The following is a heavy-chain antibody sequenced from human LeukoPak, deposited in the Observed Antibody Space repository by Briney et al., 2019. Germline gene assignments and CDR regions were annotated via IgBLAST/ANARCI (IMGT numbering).Heavy chain of an antibody. Sequence: SETLSLTCTVSGGSISSSSYYWGWIRQPPGKGLECIGSIYYSGSTYYNPSLKSRVTISVDTSKNQFSLKLSSVTAADTAVYYCARDPITIFGVVMNWGQGTLVTVSS. J-gene: IGHJ4*02. D-gene: IGHD3-3*01. V-gene: IGHV4-39*07. CDR2: IYYSGST. CDR3: ARDPITIFGVVMN. CDR1: GGSISSSSYY.